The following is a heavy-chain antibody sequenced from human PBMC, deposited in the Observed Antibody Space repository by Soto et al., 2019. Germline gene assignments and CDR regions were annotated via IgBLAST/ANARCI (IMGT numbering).Heavy chain of an antibody. CDR3: TKDKMEQWLVGGYYDY. CDR2: TIDSGGRS. Sequence: EVQLLESGGGLVQPGGSLRLSCAASGFTFSSHAMSWVRQAPGKGLEWVSSTIDSGGRSYHADSVRGRFTISRDNSKNTLYLQMNSLRADDTAIYYCTKDKMEQWLVGGYYDYRGQGALVTVSS. D-gene: IGHD6-19*01. CDR1: GFTFSSHA. V-gene: IGHV3-23*01. J-gene: IGHJ4*02.